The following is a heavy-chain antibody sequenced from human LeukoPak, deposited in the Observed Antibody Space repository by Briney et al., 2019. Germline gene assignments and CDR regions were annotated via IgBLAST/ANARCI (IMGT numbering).Heavy chain of an antibody. CDR1: GYTFTSYG. D-gene: IGHD6-19*01. CDR2: ISAYNGNT. Sequence: ASVKVSCKASGYTFTSYGISWVRQAPGQGLEWMGWISAYNGNTNYAQKLQGRVTMTTDTSTSTAYMELRSLRSDDTAVYYCARDEARIAVAANYCYFXXWXXGTXVT. V-gene: IGHV1-18*01. J-gene: IGHJ2*01. CDR3: ARDEARIAVAANYCYFXX.